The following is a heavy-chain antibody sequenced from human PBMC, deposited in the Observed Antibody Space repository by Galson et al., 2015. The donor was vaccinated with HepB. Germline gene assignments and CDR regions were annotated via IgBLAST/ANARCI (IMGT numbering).Heavy chain of an antibody. CDR1: GGSISSSSYY. CDR3: ARVVYDTIAGRGAFDI. CDR2: IYYSGST. V-gene: IGHV4-39*07. D-gene: IGHD3-22*01. J-gene: IGHJ3*02. Sequence: SETLSLTCTVSGGSISSSSYYWGWIRQPPGKGLEWIGSIYYSGSTYYNPSLKSRVTISVDTSKNQFSLKLSSVTAADTAVYYCARVVYDTIAGRGAFDIWGQGTMVTVSS.